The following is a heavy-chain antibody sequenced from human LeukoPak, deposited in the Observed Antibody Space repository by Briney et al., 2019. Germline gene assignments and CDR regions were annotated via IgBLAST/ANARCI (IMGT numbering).Heavy chain of an antibody. Sequence: ASVKVSCKASGYSFTSHYMHWVRQAPGQGLEWMGWINPNSGGTNYAQKFQGRVTMTRDTSISTAYMELSRLRSDDTAVYYCARSRYSGYDLWYWGQGTLVTVSS. CDR1: GYSFTSHY. D-gene: IGHD5-12*01. CDR2: INPNSGGT. V-gene: IGHV1-2*02. J-gene: IGHJ4*02. CDR3: ARSRYSGYDLWY.